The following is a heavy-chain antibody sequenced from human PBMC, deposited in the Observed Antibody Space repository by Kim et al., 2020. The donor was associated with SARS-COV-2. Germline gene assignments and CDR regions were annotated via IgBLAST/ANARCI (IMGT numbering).Heavy chain of an antibody. D-gene: IGHD2-15*01. Sequence: GGSLRLSCAASGFTFSDYYMSWIRQAPGKGLEWVSYISGVTDYTYYADSVKGRFTISRDNAKNSLYLQMSSLRAEDTAVYYCAKVPSGSHGGYWFDPWGQGTLVTVSS. CDR2: ISGVTDYT. J-gene: IGHJ5*02. CDR1: GFTFSDYY. CDR3: AKVPSGSHGGYWFDP. V-gene: IGHV3-11*05.